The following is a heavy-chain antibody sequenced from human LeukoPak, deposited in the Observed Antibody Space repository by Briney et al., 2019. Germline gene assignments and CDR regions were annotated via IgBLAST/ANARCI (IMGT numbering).Heavy chain of an antibody. CDR1: GFAFSSYE. D-gene: IGHD6-13*01. V-gene: IGHV3-48*03. CDR3: ARDGAYSSSWVWFDP. J-gene: IGHJ5*02. Sequence: PGGSLRLSCAASGFAFSSYEMNWVRQAPGKGLEWVSYISSSGSTIYYADSVKGRFTISRDNAKNPLYLQMNSLRAEDTAVYYCARDGAYSSSWVWFDPWGQGTLVTVSS. CDR2: ISSSGSTI.